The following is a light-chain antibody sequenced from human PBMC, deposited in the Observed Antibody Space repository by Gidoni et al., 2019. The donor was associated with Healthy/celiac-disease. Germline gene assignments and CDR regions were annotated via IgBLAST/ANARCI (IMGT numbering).Light chain of an antibody. J-gene: IGLJ1*01. V-gene: IGLV2-11*01. CDR1: SSDVGGYNY. CDR2: DVS. CDR3: CSYAGSYTFV. Sequence: PRSVSGSPGPSVTISCTGTSSDVGGYNYVSWYQQHPGKAPKLMIYDVSKRPSGVPDRFSGSKSGNTASLTISGLQAEDEADYYCCSYAGSYTFVFGTGTKVTVL.